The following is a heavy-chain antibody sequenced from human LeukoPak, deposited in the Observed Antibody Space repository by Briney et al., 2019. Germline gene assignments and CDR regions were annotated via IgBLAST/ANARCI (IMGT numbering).Heavy chain of an antibody. V-gene: IGHV4-59*01. D-gene: IGHD7-27*01. CDR1: GGSFSGYY. CDR2: IYYSGST. Sequence: SETLSLTCAVYGGSFSGYYWSWIRQPPGKGLEWIGYIYYSGSTNYNPSLKSRVTISVDTSKNQFSLKLSSVTAADTAVYYCARDNNWGRGYYYYMDVWGKGTTVTVSS. CDR3: ARDNNWGRGYYYYMDV. J-gene: IGHJ6*03.